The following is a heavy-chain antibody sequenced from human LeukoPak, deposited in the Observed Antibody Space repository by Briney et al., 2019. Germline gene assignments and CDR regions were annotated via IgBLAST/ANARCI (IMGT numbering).Heavy chain of an antibody. CDR3: ARAPYSGSYTWFDP. J-gene: IGHJ5*02. CDR1: GGSISSYY. CDR2: IYTSGST. D-gene: IGHD1-26*01. Sequence: SETLSLTCTVSGGSISSYYYSWIRQPAGKGLEWIGRIYTSGSTNYNPSLKSRVTMSVDTSKNQFSLKLSSVTAADTAVYYCARAPYSGSYTWFDPWGQGTLVTVSS. V-gene: IGHV4-4*07.